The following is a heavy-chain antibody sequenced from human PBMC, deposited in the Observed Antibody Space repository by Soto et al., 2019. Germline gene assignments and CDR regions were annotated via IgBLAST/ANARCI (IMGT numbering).Heavy chain of an antibody. J-gene: IGHJ6*02. CDR3: ARDRLVAGPGPGYYYYYGMDV. D-gene: IGHD6-6*01. CDR1: GFTFSSYS. V-gene: IGHV3-21*01. Sequence: EVQLVESGGGLVKPGGSLRLSCAASGFTFSSYSMNWVRQAPGKGLEWVSSISSSSSYIYYADSVKGRFTISRDNAKNSLYLQMNSLRAEDTAVYYCARDRLVAGPGPGYYYYYGMDVWGQGTTVTVSS. CDR2: ISSSSSYI.